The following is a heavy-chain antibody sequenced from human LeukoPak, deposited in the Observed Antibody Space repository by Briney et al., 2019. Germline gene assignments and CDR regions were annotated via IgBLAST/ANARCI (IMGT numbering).Heavy chain of an antibody. J-gene: IGHJ4*02. Sequence: SETLSLTCTVSGGSISSSSYYWGWIRQPPGKGLEWIGSIYYSGSTYYNPSLKSRVTISVDTSKNQFSLKLSSVTAADTAVYYCARLLTIFGVVKGRDPFDYWGQGTLVTVSS. D-gene: IGHD3-3*01. CDR1: GGSISSSSYY. V-gene: IGHV4-39*01. CDR3: ARLLTIFGVVKGRDPFDY. CDR2: IYYSGST.